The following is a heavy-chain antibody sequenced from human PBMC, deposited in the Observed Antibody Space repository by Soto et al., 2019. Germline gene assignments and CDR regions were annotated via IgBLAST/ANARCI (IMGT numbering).Heavy chain of an antibody. CDR1: SGSFSGYY. CDR3: ARGFPSPPW. V-gene: IGHV4-34*01. CDR2: ISQSGNT. J-gene: IGHJ4*02. Sequence: ETLSLTCSIYSGSFSGYYWSWIRQPPGKGLEWIGEISQSGNTNYSPSLKSRVSISIDTSKKQFSLNLASVSAADTAVYYCARGFPSPPWWGQGTLVTVSS.